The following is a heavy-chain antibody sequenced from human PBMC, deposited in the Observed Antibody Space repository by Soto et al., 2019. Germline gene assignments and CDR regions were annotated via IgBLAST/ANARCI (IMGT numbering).Heavy chain of an antibody. Sequence: QVQLVQSGAEVKKPGASVKVSCKASGYTFTRSGISWVRQAPGQGLEWMGWISTYNGDTNYAQTFQGRVTMTTDTSTSTVHMEVRSLRSDHTAVYYCAREGVAPYYYYGMDVGGQGTPVTVSS. CDR3: AREGVAPYYYYGMDV. CDR1: GYTFTRSG. CDR2: ISTYNGDT. D-gene: IGHD5-12*01. J-gene: IGHJ6*02. V-gene: IGHV1-18*01.